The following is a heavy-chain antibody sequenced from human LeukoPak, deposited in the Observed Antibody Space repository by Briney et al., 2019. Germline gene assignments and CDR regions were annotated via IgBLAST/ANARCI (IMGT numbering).Heavy chain of an antibody. CDR3: ATVESGDQALDY. CDR1: GFTFSNYA. CDR2: ISGSGGNT. J-gene: IGHJ4*02. Sequence: GGSLRLSCAASGFTFSNYAMSWVRQAPGKGLEWVSGISGSGGNTYYAYSVKGRITISRDNSKNTLYLQMNSLRAEDTAVYYCATVESGDQALDYWGQGTLVTVSS. V-gene: IGHV3-23*01. D-gene: IGHD4-17*01.